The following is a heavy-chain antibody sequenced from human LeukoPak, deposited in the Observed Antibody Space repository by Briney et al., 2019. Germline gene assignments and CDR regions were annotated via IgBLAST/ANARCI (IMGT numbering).Heavy chain of an antibody. Sequence: PGGSLRLSCAASGFTFSSYAMSWVRQAPGKGLEWVSAISGSGGSTYYADSVKGRFTISRDNSKNTLYLQMNSLRAEDTAVYYCAKPARGVIIPVSWFDPWGQGTLVTVSS. CDR1: GFTFSSYA. V-gene: IGHV3-23*01. D-gene: IGHD3-10*01. J-gene: IGHJ5*02. CDR3: AKPARGVIIPVSWFDP. CDR2: ISGSGGST.